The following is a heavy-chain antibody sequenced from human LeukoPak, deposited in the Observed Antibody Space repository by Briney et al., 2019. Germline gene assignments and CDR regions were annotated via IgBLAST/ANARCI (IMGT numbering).Heavy chain of an antibody. D-gene: IGHD4-17*01. CDR1: GGSITTHY. V-gene: IGHV4-4*07. CDR3: ARDLLGDYGTFDI. J-gene: IGHJ3*02. Sequence: SETLSFTCTVSGGSITTHYWSWIRQPAGREVEWIGRVHNTGSTKYNPSLESRVTMSVDTSSNRFSLNLRSVTAADTVVYYCARDLLGDYGTFDIWGQGTMVTVSS. CDR2: VHNTGST.